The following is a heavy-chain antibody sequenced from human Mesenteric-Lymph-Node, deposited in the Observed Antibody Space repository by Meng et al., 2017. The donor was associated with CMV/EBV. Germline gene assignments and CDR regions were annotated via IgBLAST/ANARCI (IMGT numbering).Heavy chain of an antibody. D-gene: IGHD5-18*01. CDR1: GFTFDNHW. Sequence: GGSLRLSCAVSGFTFDNHWMHWVRQASGKGLEWVGRIRSKANSYATAYAASVKGRFTISRDDSKNTAYLQMNSLKTEDTAVYYCTSEYVDTAMIRGYWGQGTLVTVSS. V-gene: IGHV3-73*01. CDR3: TSEYVDTAMIRGY. CDR2: IRSKANSYAT. J-gene: IGHJ4*02.